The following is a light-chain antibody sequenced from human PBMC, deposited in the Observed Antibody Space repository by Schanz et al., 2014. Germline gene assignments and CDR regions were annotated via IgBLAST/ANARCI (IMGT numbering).Light chain of an antibody. CDR3: GTWDSSLNGGV. CDR1: AFNIGQNY. J-gene: IGLJ2*01. Sequence: QSVLTQPPSMSAAPGQRVTISCAGSAFNIGQNYVSWFQQFPGTAPKLLIYVNHQRPSDIPDRFSGSKTGTSATLVIIGLQTGDEADYYCGTWDSSLNGGVFGGGTKLTVL. CDR2: VNH. V-gene: IGLV1-51*01.